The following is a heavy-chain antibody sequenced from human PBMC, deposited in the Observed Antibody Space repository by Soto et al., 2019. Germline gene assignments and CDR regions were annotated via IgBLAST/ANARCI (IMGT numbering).Heavy chain of an antibody. CDR2: INHSGST. Sequence: QVQLQQWGAGLLKPSETLSLTCAVYGGSFSGYYWSWIRQPPGKGLASIGEINHSGSTNYNPSLKSRVTISVDTSKKQFSLKLSSVTAADTAVYYCARVGDIVVVPPNWFDPWGQGTLVTVSS. D-gene: IGHD2-2*01. V-gene: IGHV4-34*01. CDR1: GGSFSGYY. CDR3: ARVGDIVVVPPNWFDP. J-gene: IGHJ5*02.